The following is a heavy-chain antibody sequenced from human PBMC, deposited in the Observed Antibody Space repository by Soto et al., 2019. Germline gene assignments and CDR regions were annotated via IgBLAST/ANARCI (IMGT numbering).Heavy chain of an antibody. V-gene: IGHV1-18*01. Sequence: QVQMVQSGAEVKKPGASVKVSCKASGYTFTSYGISWVRQAPGQGLEWMEWISAYNGNTNYAQKLQGRVTMTTHTSTSTAYMELRSLRSDDTAVYYCARDPHSSEYYYYGMDVWGQGTTVTVSS. J-gene: IGHJ6*02. D-gene: IGHD6-13*01. CDR3: ARDPHSSEYYYYGMDV. CDR1: GYTFTSYG. CDR2: ISAYNGNT.